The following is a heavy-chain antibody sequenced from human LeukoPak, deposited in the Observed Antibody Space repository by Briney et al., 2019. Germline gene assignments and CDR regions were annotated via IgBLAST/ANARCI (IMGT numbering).Heavy chain of an antibody. CDR2: RNPNSCNT. CDR1: GCTFTSYG. Sequence: GSSVKVSCKASGCTFTSYGINWVQQATGQGLESMVWRNPNSCNTGYPQNFQGRDTLNSNTHISTAYMELSNLRSEPTAASSLPRGNWFDRWGQGTLVTVPS. V-gene: IGHV1-8*01. J-gene: IGHJ5*02. CDR3: PRGNWFDR.